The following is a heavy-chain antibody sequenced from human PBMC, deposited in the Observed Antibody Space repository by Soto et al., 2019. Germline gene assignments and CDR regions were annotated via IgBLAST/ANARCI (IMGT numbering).Heavy chain of an antibody. D-gene: IGHD3-3*01. J-gene: IGHJ6*02. CDR2: ISGSGGST. CDR3: ARGLPSPLSEWLLSTDYYYYGMDV. CDR1: GFTFSSYA. V-gene: IGHV3-23*01. Sequence: PGGSLRLSCAASGFTFSSYAMSWVRQAPGKGLEWVSAISGSGGSTYYADSVKGRFTISRDNSKNTLYLQMNSLRAEDTAVYYCARGLPSPLSEWLLSTDYYYYGMDVWGQGTTVTVSS.